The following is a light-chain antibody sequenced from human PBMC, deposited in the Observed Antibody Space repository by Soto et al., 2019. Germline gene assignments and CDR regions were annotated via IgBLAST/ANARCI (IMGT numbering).Light chain of an antibody. CDR2: DAS. V-gene: IGKV3D-20*02. CDR1: QSVSRSY. J-gene: IGKJ5*01. Sequence: ERVLTHSPGTLSLSAGERASLXCRASQSVSRSYLAWYQQKPGQAPRLLIYDASNRATGIPARFSGSGSGTDFTLTISSLEPEDFSVYYCQQRYNWPITFGQGTRLEIK. CDR3: QQRYNWPIT.